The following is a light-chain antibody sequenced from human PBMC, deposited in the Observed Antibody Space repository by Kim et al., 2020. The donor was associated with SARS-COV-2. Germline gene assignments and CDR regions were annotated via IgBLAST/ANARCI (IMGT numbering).Light chain of an antibody. Sequence: QSALTQPRSVSGSPGQSVTISCTGTSSDVGYYNSVSWYQQHPGKAPRLMIYDVTKWPSGVPDRFSGSKSGNTASLTISGLQSDDEADYYCCSYAGSYSWVFGGGTQLTVL. J-gene: IGLJ3*02. CDR2: DVT. CDR3: CSYAGSYSWV. CDR1: SSDVGYYNS. V-gene: IGLV2-11*01.